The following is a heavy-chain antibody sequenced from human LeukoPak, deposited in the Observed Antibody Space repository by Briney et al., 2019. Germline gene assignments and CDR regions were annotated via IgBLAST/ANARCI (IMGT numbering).Heavy chain of an antibody. CDR1: GGSISSGSYY. Sequence: SETLSLTCTVSGGSISSGSYYWSWIRQLAGKGLEWIGRIYTSGSTNYNPSLKSRVTISVDTSKNQFSLKLSSVTAADTAVYYCAREGWLQIDYWGQGTLVTVSS. CDR3: AREGWLQIDY. D-gene: IGHD5-24*01. J-gene: IGHJ4*02. V-gene: IGHV4-61*02. CDR2: IYTSGST.